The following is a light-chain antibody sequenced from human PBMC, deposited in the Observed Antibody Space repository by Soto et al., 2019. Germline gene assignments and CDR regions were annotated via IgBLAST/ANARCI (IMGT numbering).Light chain of an antibody. J-gene: IGLJ1*01. CDR1: SSDVGGYNY. CDR3: SSYTSSSTSLYV. Sequence: QSVLTQPASVSGSPGQSITISCTGTSSDVGGYNYVSWYQQHPDKAPKLMIYDVSNRPSGVSNRFSGSKSGNTASLTISGLQAEDEADYYCSSYTSSSTSLYVFGTGTKVTVL. CDR2: DVS. V-gene: IGLV2-14*01.